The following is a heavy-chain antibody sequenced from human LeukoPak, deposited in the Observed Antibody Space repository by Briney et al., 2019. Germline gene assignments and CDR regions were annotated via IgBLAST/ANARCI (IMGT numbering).Heavy chain of an antibody. CDR2: ISAYNGNT. J-gene: IGHJ3*02. CDR1: GYTFTSYG. CDR3: ARDEDTAMVNDAFDI. D-gene: IGHD5-18*01. Sequence: ASVKVSCKASGYTFTSYGISWVRQAPGQGLEWMGWISAYNGNTNYAQKLQGRVTMTTDTSTSTAYMELRSLRSDDTAVYYCARDEDTAMVNDAFDIWGQGTMVTVSS. V-gene: IGHV1-18*01.